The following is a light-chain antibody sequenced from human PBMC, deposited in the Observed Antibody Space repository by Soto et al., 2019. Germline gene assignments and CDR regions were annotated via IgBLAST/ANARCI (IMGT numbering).Light chain of an antibody. Sequence: EIVLTQSPGTLSLSPGERATLSCRASQSVSSSYLAWYQQKPGQAPRLLIYGASSRATGIPDRFSGSGSGTDFTLTITIMGPEDVAVDYCQQYGSSPPIYTFGQGTKLEIK. CDR2: GAS. V-gene: IGKV3-20*01. CDR3: QQYGSSPPIYT. CDR1: QSVSSSY. J-gene: IGKJ2*01.